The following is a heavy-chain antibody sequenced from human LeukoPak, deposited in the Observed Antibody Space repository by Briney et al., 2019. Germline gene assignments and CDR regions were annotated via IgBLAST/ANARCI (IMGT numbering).Heavy chain of an antibody. CDR2: ISSTSSTI. D-gene: IGHD2-21*02. V-gene: IGHV3-48*02. J-gene: IGHJ4*02. CDR1: GFTFSSYS. CDR3: ATAPGGDPYYFDY. Sequence: GGSLRLSCAGSGFTFSSYSMNWVRQAPGKGLEWVSYISSTSSTIYYADSVEGRFTISRDNAKNSLYLQMNSLRDEDTAVYYCATAPGGDPYYFDYWGQGTLVTVSS.